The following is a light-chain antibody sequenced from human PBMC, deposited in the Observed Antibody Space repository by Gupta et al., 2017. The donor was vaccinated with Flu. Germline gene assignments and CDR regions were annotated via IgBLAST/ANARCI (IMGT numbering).Light chain of an antibody. CDR1: SSNIGNNY. CDR2: DNN. V-gene: IGLV1-51*01. J-gene: IGLJ3*02. CDR3: GTWDSSLSRV. Sequence: QSVLTQPPSVSAAPGQKVTISCSGSSSNIGNNYVSWYQQLPGTAPKLLIYDNNKRPSGITDRFSGSKAGTSATLGITGLQTGDEADYYCGTWDSSLSRVFGGGTKLTVL.